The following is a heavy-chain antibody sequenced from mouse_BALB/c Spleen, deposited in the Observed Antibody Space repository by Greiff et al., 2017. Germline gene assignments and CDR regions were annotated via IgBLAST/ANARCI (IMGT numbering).Heavy chain of an antibody. J-gene: IGHJ1*01. Sequence: QVQLQQPGAELVRPGASVKLSCKASGYTFTSYWINWVKQRPGQGLEWIGNIYPSDSYTNYNQKFKDKATLTVDKSSSTAYMQLSSPTSEDSAVYYCTRDGYYFDVWGAGTTGTVSS. V-gene: IGHV1-69*02. D-gene: IGHD2-3*01. CDR2: IYPSDSYT. CDR3: TRDGYYFDV. CDR1: GYTFTSYW.